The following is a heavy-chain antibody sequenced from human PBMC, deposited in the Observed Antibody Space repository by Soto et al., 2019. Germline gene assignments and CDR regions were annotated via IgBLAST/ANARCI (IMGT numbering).Heavy chain of an antibody. V-gene: IGHV4-59*01. D-gene: IGHD3-22*01. CDR3: ARDRGYYDSSGYPYYYGMDV. CDR1: GGSISSYY. J-gene: IGHJ6*02. CDR2: IYYSGST. Sequence: SETLSLTCTVSGGSISSYYWSWIRQPPGKGLEWIGYIYYSGSTNYNPSLKSRVTISVDTSKNQFSLKLSSVTAADTAVYYCARDRGYYDSSGYPYYYGMDVWGQGTTVTVSS.